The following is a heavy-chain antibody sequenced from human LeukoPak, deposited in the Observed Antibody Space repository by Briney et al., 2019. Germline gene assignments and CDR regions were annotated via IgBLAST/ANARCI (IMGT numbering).Heavy chain of an antibody. V-gene: IGHV3-48*01. CDR1: GFTLSSYS. D-gene: IGHD6-19*01. CDR2: ISGGSSTI. CDR3: ARVGSNQWLDY. J-gene: IGHJ4*02. Sequence: PGGSLRLSCAASGFTLSSYSMNWVRHAPGKGLEWVSYISGGSSTIHNADSVKGRFTISRDNAKNLLYLLMDTLRAEDTAVYYCARVGSNQWLDYWGQGTLVTVSS.